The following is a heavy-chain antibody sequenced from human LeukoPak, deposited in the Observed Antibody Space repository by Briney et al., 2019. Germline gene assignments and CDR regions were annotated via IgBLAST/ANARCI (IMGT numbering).Heavy chain of an antibody. CDR2: IYHSGST. J-gene: IGHJ4*02. CDR3: ARVGDYDSSGPDDPVDY. CDR1: GGSISSGGYY. D-gene: IGHD3-22*01. Sequence: SSETLSLTCTVSGGSISSGGYYWSWIRQPPGKGLEWIGYIYHSGSTYYNPSLKSRVTISVDTSKNQFSLKLSSVTAADTAVYYCARVGDYDSSGPDDPVDYWGQGTLVTVSS. V-gene: IGHV4-61*08.